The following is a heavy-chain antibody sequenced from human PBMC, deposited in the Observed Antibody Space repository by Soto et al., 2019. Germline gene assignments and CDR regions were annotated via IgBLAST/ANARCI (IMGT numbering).Heavy chain of an antibody. CDR3: VRSGHSFGGAS. D-gene: IGHD3-16*01. CDR1: GGSMNNYY. J-gene: IGHJ4*02. V-gene: IGHV4-59*01. Sequence: SETLSLTCTVSGGSMNNYYGSWIRQTPEKGLEWIGYMYYSGISNYNSSLKSRVTISVDTPKNQFSLKLRSVTAADTAMYYCVRSGHSFGGASWGLGTLVTVSS. CDR2: MYYSGIS.